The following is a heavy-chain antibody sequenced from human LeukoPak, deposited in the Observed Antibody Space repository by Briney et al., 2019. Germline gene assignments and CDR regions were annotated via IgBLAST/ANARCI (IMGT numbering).Heavy chain of an antibody. CDR1: GFTFDDYG. CDR2: INWNGGRT. V-gene: IGHV3-20*04. CDR3: ARGVYYDDSSGYYILGY. J-gene: IGHJ4*02. Sequence: GGSLRLSCAASGFTFDDYGMSWVRQVPGKGLEWVSGINWNGGRTGYADSVKGRFTISRDNAKNSLYLQMNSLRAEDTALYYCARGVYYDDSSGYYILGYWGQGTLVTVSS. D-gene: IGHD3-22*01.